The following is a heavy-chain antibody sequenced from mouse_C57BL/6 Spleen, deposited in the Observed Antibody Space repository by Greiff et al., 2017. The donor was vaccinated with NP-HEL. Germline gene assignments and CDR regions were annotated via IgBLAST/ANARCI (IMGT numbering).Heavy chain of an antibody. CDR1: GYTFTSYW. Sequence: QVQLQQPGAELVMPGASVKLSCKASGYTFTSYWMHWVKQRPGQGLEWIGEIDPSDSYTHYNQKFKGKSTLTVDKSSSTAYMQLSSLTSQDSAVYYCARSGGNYVFDYWGQGTTLTVSS. CDR3: ARSGGNYVFDY. J-gene: IGHJ2*01. CDR2: IDPSDSYT. V-gene: IGHV1-69*01. D-gene: IGHD2-1*01.